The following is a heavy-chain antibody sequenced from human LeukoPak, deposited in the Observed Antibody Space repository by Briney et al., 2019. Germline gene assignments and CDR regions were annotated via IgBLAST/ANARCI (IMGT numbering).Heavy chain of an antibody. CDR1: GGTFSSYA. J-gene: IGHJ4*02. V-gene: IGHV1-69*06. Sequence: ASVKVSCKASGGTFSSYAISWVRQAPGQGLEWMGGIIPIFGTANYAQKFQGRVTMTEDTSTDTAYMELSSLRSEDTAVYYCATDGYSGYDDYWGQGTLVTVSS. D-gene: IGHD5-12*01. CDR2: IIPIFGTA. CDR3: ATDGYSGYDDY.